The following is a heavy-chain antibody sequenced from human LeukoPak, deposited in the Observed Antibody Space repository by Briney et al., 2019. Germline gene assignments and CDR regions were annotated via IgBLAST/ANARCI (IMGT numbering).Heavy chain of an antibody. J-gene: IGHJ3*02. CDR1: GYTFTGYY. V-gene: IGHV1-18*04. Sequence: ASVKVSCKASGYTFTGYYMHWVRQAPGQGLEWMGWITPYNGNTNYAQKLQGRVTMTTDASTTTAYLELRSLRSDDTAVYYCAREGNYYDTFQFVFDIWGQGTMVTVSS. D-gene: IGHD3-22*01. CDR3: AREGNYYDTFQFVFDI. CDR2: ITPYNGNT.